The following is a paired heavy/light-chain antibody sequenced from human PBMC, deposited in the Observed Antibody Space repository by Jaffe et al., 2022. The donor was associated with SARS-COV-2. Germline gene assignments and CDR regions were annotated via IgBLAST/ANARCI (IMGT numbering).Heavy chain of an antibody. Sequence: QVHLQESGPGLVKPSQTLSLTCTVSDGSITSDVYYWNWIRQPAGKGLEWIGRVFTSGRANYNPSLRSRVAMSVDTSKKQFSLKLTSVTAADTAIYYCARGLSSGWNWGQGTLVTVSS. CDR1: DGSITSDVYY. V-gene: IGHV4-61*02. CDR2: VFTSGRA. D-gene: IGHD6-19*01. J-gene: IGHJ4*02. CDR3: ARGLSSGWN.
Light chain of an antibody. CDR3: NSYTDSNTYV. CDR1: SLDVGGYKY. CDR2: DVS. J-gene: IGLJ1*01. V-gene: IGLV2-14*03. Sequence: QSALTQPASVSGSPGQSITISCTGTSLDVGGYKYVSWYQHHPGKVPKLLIYDVSNRPSGISNRFSGSKSGNTASLTISGLQAEDEADYYCNSYTDSNTYVFGTGTRVAVL.